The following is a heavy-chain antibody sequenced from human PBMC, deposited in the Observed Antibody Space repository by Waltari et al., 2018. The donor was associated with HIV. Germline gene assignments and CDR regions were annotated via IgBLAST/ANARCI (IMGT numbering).Heavy chain of an antibody. Sequence: EVQLVESGGGLVKPGGSLRLSCAASGFAFSSYSMHGVRQAPGKGLEWVSSISSSNDYIYYADSLKGRFTISRDIAKKSLYLQMNSLRVEDTAVYYCASSPTYYYDNSGYFFDFWGHGTLVTVSS. J-gene: IGHJ4*01. CDR2: ISSSNDYI. V-gene: IGHV3-21*02. CDR1: GFAFSSYS. D-gene: IGHD3-22*01. CDR3: ASSPTYYYDNSGYFFDF.